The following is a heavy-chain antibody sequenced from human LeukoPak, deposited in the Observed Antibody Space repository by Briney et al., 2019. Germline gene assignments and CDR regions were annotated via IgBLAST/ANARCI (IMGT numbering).Heavy chain of an antibody. CDR3: TRDSPDGGPGIAAAGQGRLLDY. J-gene: IGHJ4*02. CDR1: GFTFGDYA. D-gene: IGHD6-13*01. CDR2: IRSKAYGGTT. V-gene: IGHV3-49*03. Sequence: GGSLRLSCTASGFTFGDYAMSWFRQAPGKGLEWVGFIRSKAYGGTTEYAASVKGRFTISRDDSKSIAYLQMNSLKTEDTAVYYCTRDSPDGGPGIAAAGQGRLLDYWGQGTLVTVSS.